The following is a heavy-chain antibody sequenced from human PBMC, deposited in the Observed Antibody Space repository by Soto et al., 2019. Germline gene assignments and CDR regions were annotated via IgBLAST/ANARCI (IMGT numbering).Heavy chain of an antibody. CDR2: IDPSDSYT. J-gene: IGHJ6*02. V-gene: IGHV5-10-1*01. Sequence: PGESLKISCKGSGYSFTSYWISWVRQMPGKGLEWMGRIDPSDSYTNYSPSFRGHVTISADKSISTAYLQWSSLKASDTAMYYCASDIVVVPAAKAYYYYGMDVWGQGTTVTVSS. CDR1: GYSFTSYW. CDR3: ASDIVVVPAAKAYYYYGMDV. D-gene: IGHD2-2*01.